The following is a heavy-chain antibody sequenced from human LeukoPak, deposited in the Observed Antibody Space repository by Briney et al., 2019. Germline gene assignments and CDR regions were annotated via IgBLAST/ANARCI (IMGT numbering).Heavy chain of an antibody. J-gene: IGHJ4*02. Sequence: PSATLSLTCTVSGGSMSSYYWSWIRQPPGKGLEWIGYIYYSGSTNYNPSLKSRVTISVDTSKNQFSLKLSSVTAADTAVYYCARHGGPYSSSWGGGDYWGQGTLVTVSS. CDR1: GGSMSSYY. CDR2: IYYSGST. V-gene: IGHV4-59*08. D-gene: IGHD6-13*01. CDR3: ARHGGPYSSSWGGGDY.